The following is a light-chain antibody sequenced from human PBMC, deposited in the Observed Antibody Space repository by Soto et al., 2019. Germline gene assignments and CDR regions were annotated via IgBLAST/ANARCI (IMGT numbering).Light chain of an antibody. V-gene: IGKV3-11*01. CDR2: DAS. Sequence: EIVLTQSPATLSLSPGERATLSCRASQSVSSYLAWYQHKPGQAPRLLIYDASNRATGIPARFSGSGSGTDFTLTISSLEPEEFAVYYCQQRGNWPLTFGGGTKVELK. J-gene: IGKJ4*01. CDR3: QQRGNWPLT. CDR1: QSVSSY.